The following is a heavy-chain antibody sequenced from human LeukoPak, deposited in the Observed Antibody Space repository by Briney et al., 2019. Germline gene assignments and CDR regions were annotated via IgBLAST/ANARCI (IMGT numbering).Heavy chain of an antibody. V-gene: IGHV1-18*01. Sequence: ASVKVSCKASGHTFTSYGFSWVRQAHGQGLEWRGWSSAYNGNTNYAQKLHGTVTMTTDPSTTTAYMELRSLRSDDTAVYYCARIFMGATTSLWYFDLWGRGTLVTVSS. CDR2: SSAYNGNT. D-gene: IGHD1-26*01. CDR3: ARIFMGATTSLWYFDL. CDR1: GHTFTSYG. J-gene: IGHJ2*01.